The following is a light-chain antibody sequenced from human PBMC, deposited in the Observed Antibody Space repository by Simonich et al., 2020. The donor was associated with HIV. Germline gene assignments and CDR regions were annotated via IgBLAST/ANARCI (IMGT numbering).Light chain of an antibody. J-gene: IGKJ2*01. CDR3: QQYAISPFS. V-gene: IGKV3-20*01. CDR1: QSVSSNY. Sequence: EIVLTQSPGTLSLSPGEGATLSCRASQSVSSNYLAWYQQTPGLAPRLLIYVASSMATGIPDRFSGSGSGTDFTLTISRLEPEDFAVYYCQQYAISPFSFGQGTKLEIK. CDR2: VAS.